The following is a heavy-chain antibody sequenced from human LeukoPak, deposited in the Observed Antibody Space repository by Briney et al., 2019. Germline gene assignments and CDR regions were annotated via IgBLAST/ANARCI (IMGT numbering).Heavy chain of an antibody. Sequence: PGGSLRLSCAASGFTFSSYAMGWVRQAPGKGLEWVSAISGSGGSTYYADSVKGRFTISRDNSKNTLYLQMNSLRAEDTAVYYCAKDRTYSGYLLPYFDYWGQGTLVTVSS. CDR1: GFTFSSYA. J-gene: IGHJ4*02. V-gene: IGHV3-23*01. CDR2: ISGSGGST. CDR3: AKDRTYSGYLLPYFDY. D-gene: IGHD5-12*01.